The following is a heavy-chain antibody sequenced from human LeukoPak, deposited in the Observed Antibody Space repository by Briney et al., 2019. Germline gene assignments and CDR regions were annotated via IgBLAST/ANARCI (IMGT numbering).Heavy chain of an antibody. CDR2: INPNSGST. D-gene: IGHD6-13*01. Sequence: ASVKVSCKASGYTFTSYYMHWVRQAPGQGLEWMGIINPNSGSTSYAQKFQGRVTMTRERSTSTVYMELSSLSSEDTAVYYCARGGFSNSWSSFDYWGQGTLVTVSS. CDR3: ARGGFSNSWSSFDY. CDR1: GYTFTSYY. V-gene: IGHV1-46*01. J-gene: IGHJ4*02.